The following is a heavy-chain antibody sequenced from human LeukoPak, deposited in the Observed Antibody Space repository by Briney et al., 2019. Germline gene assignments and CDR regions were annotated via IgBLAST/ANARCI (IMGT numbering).Heavy chain of an antibody. CDR3: ATGTLTMVPGVRYYYYYMDV. CDR1: GGSISSGDYY. CDR2: IYYSGST. J-gene: IGHJ6*03. Sequence: SQTLSLTXTVSGGSISSGDYYWSGIRQPPGKGLEWIEYIYYSGSTYYNPSLKSRVTISVDTSKNQFSLKLSSVTAADTAVYYCATGTLTMVPGVRYYYYYMDVWGKGTTVTVSS. V-gene: IGHV4-30-4*08. D-gene: IGHD3-10*01.